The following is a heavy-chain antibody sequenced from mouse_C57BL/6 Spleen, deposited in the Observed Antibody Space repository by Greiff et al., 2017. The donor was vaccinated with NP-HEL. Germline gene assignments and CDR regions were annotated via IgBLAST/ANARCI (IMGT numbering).Heavy chain of an antibody. Sequence: EVKLVESEGGLVQPGSSMKLSCTASGFTFSDYYMAWVRQVPEKGLEWVANINYDGSSTYYLDSLKSRFIISRDNAKNILYLQMSSLKSEDTATYYFARRGSNYLYYFDYWGQGTTLTVSS. CDR2: INYDGSST. D-gene: IGHD2-5*01. CDR3: ARRGSNYLYYFDY. V-gene: IGHV5-16*02. CDR1: GFTFSDYY. J-gene: IGHJ2*01.